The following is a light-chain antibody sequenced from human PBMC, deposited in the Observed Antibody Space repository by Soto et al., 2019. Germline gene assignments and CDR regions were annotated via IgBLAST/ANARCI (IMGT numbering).Light chain of an antibody. Sequence: DIPMTQSPASLSASVGDRVTITCRASQNINIYLNWYQQRAGKAPRLLIYAASKLQSGVPSRFSGSTSGTDFTLTINSLQPEDFATYYRQQTDSAPSFGGGTRVDIK. J-gene: IGKJ4*01. V-gene: IGKV1-39*01. CDR3: QQTDSAPS. CDR1: QNINIY. CDR2: AAS.